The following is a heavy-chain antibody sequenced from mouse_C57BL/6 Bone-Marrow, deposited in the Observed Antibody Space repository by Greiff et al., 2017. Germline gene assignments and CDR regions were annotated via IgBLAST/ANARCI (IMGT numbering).Heavy chain of an antibody. CDR1: GYAFSSSW. CDR2: IYPGDGDT. J-gene: IGHJ1*03. D-gene: IGHD1-1*01. Sequence: QVQLQQSGPELVKPGASVKISCKASGYAFSSSWMNWVKQRPGKGLEWIGRIYPGDGDTNYNGKFKGKATLTADKSSSTAYMQRSSLTSEDSAVYFCARKDYGSSSWYFDVWGTGTTVTVSS. V-gene: IGHV1-82*01. CDR3: ARKDYGSSSWYFDV.